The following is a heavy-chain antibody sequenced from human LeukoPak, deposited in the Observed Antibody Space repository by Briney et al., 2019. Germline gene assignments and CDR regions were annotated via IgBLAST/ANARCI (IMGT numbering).Heavy chain of an antibody. D-gene: IGHD3-9*01. CDR1: GFTVSSNY. Sequence: TGGSLRLSCAASGFTVSSNYMSWVRQAPGKGLEWVSVIYSGGSTYYADSVKGRFTISRDNSKNTLYLQMNSLRAEDTAVYYCARSDYDILTGGNGFDYWGQGTLVTVSS. CDR2: IYSGGST. CDR3: ARSDYDILTGGNGFDY. V-gene: IGHV3-53*01. J-gene: IGHJ4*02.